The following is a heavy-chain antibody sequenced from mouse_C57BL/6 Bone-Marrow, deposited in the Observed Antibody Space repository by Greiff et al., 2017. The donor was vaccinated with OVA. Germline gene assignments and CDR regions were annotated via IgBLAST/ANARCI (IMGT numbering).Heavy chain of an antibody. V-gene: IGHV1-64*01. CDR2: IHPNSGST. Sequence: VKLQQPGAELVKPGASVKLSCKASGYTFTSYWMHWVKQRPGQGLEWIGMIHPNSGSTNYNEKFKSKATLTVDKSSSTAYMQLSSLTSEDSAVYYCARGGYDYHAGGFAYWGQGTLVTVSA. CDR3: ARGGYDYHAGGFAY. D-gene: IGHD2-4*01. CDR1: GYTFTSYW. J-gene: IGHJ3*01.